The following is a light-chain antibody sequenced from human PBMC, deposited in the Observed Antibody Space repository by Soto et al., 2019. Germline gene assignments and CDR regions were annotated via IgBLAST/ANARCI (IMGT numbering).Light chain of an antibody. Sequence: DIVITQPPATLSGYRAARDTIACRASQSVSSNLAWYQQKPGQAPRLLIDGASTRATGIPARCSGSGSGTECTLTISSLKPEDFAVYYCQQRSKWPITVGQGTRLEIK. CDR1: QSVSSN. CDR3: QQRSKWPIT. CDR2: GAS. J-gene: IGKJ5*01. V-gene: IGKV3-15*01.